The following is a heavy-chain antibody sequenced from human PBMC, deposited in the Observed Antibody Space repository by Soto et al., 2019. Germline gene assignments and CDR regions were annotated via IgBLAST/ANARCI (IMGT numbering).Heavy chain of an antibody. J-gene: IGHJ4*02. Sequence: PSETLPLTCTVSGGSISSGDYYWSWIRQPPGKGLEWIGYIYYSGITYYNPYPKSRVTISVDTSKNQFSLKLSSVTAADTAVYYCDRNQRGYSSSWYNYWGQGILVTVSS. CDR1: GGSISSGDYY. D-gene: IGHD6-13*01. CDR3: DRNQRGYSSSWYNY. V-gene: IGHV4-30-4*01. CDR2: IYYSGIT.